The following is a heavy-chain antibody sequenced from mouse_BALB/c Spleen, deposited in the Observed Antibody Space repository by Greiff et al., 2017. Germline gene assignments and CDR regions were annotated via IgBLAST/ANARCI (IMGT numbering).Heavy chain of an antibody. CDR3: ARSNSRAMDY. CDR1: GYTFTDYA. CDR2: ISTYYGDA. D-gene: IGHD2-5*01. Sequence: QVQLQQSGAELVRPGVSVKISCKGSGYTFTDYAMHWVKQSHAKSLEWIGVISTYYGDASYNQKFKGKATMTVDKSSSTAYMELARLTSEDSAIYYCARSNSRAMDYWGQGTSVTVSS. V-gene: IGHV1S137*01. J-gene: IGHJ4*01.